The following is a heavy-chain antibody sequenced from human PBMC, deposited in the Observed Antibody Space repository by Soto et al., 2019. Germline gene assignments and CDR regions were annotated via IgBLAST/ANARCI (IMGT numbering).Heavy chain of an antibody. V-gene: IGHV3-13*01. CDR1: GFNLSAHD. Sequence: GGSLRLSCAASGFNLSAHDMHWVRQVKGKGLEWVSALGVAGNTFESASVKGRFTISRDNGKNTLYLQMSSLRDEDTAVYYCARDLAWAFDSWGQGALVTVSS. D-gene: IGHD1-26*01. CDR3: ARDLAWAFDS. J-gene: IGHJ4*02. CDR2: LGVAGNT.